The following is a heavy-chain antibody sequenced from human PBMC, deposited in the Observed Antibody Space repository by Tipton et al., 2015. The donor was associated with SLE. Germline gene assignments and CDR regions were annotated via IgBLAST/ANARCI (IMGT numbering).Heavy chain of an antibody. Sequence: GSLRLSFTASGFTFSSYAMSWVRQVPGKGLEWVSIIYGGGGTSYLDSVKGRFTISRDTSKNTLYLQMNSLRPEDTAVYYCAKDQWEAAAVFASGGQGTLVTASS. J-gene: IGHJ4*02. CDR1: GFTFSSYA. V-gene: IGHV3-23*03. D-gene: IGHD6-13*01. CDR2: IYGGGGT. CDR3: AKDQWEAAAVFAS.